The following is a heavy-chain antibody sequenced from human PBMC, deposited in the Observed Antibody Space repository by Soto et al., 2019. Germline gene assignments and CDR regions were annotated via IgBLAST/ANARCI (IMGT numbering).Heavy chain of an antibody. Sequence: EVQLVESGGGLVQPGGSLRLSCVASGFTFTDHWMTWVRQAPGRRPEWVANIKPDGSEKYYMDSVRGRFAISRDNAKNSLSLLMNILGSEDTAMFYCVRIRGGGAYDLWGQGTMVTVS. CDR2: IKPDGSEK. D-gene: IGHD3-3*01. CDR3: VRIRGGGAYDL. V-gene: IGHV3-7*05. J-gene: IGHJ3*01. CDR1: GFTFTDHW.